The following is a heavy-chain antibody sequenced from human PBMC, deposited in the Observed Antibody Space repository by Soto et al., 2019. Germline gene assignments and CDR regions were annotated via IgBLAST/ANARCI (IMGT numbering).Heavy chain of an antibody. D-gene: IGHD6-19*01. V-gene: IGHV3-13*01. Sequence: GGSLRLSCAASGFTFSSYDMHWVRQATGKGLEWVSAIGTAGDTYYPGSVKGRFTISRENAKNSLYLQMNSLRAGDTAVYYCARSGYSSGWRRAFDIWRQGTMVTVSS. J-gene: IGHJ3*02. CDR1: GFTFSSYD. CDR3: ARSGYSSGWRRAFDI. CDR2: IGTAGDT.